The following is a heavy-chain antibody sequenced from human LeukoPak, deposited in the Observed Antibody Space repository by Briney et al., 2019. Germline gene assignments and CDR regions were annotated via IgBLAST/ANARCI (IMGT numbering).Heavy chain of an antibody. V-gene: IGHV3-48*04. Sequence: GGSLRLSCAASGFTFSDYSMNWVRQAPGKGLEWISYIGLSSGRTMYADSVKGRFTIPGDNAKNSLYLQMNSLRVEDTAVYFCARDHNYAFDNWGQGILVTVSS. D-gene: IGHD1-1*01. CDR3: ARDHNYAFDN. CDR2: IGLSSGRT. J-gene: IGHJ4*02. CDR1: GFTFSDYS.